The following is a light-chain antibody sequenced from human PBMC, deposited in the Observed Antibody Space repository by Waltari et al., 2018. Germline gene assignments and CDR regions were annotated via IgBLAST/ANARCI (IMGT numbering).Light chain of an antibody. V-gene: IGKV1-5*01. CDR1: QSISSW. CDR2: DVS. J-gene: IGKJ1*01. CDR3: HQYNSYPWT. Sequence: DIQMTQSPSTLSASVGDRVTITCRASQSISSWLAWYQQKPGKAPKLRIYDVSSLESGVPSRFSGSGSGTEFTLTISSLQPDDFATYYCHQYNSYPWTFGQGTKVEIK.